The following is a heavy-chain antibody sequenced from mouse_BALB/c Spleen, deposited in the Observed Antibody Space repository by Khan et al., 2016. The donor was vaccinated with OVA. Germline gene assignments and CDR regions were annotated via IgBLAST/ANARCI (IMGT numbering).Heavy chain of an antibody. Sequence: DVQLVESGGDLVRPGGSLKLSCAASGFSFSSYSMSWVRQTPDKRLEWVATISSGGDYTYYPDSVKGRFTISRDNAKNTLNLHMSRLKSEDTAIYYCASHLTGSFAYWGQGTLVTVSA. V-gene: IGHV5-6*01. CDR3: ASHLTGSFAY. CDR2: ISSGGDYT. J-gene: IGHJ3*01. D-gene: IGHD4-1*01. CDR1: GFSFSSYS.